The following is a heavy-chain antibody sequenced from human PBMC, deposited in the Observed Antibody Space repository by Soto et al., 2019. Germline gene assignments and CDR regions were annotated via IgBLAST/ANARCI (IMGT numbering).Heavy chain of an antibody. Sequence: PGGSLRLSXAASGFTVSDYEMSWVRQAPGKGLEWISYINTGGASRKYADSVRGRFTISRDSATNSVYLQMNSLRDEDTAVYYCARENHGDAFDFWGQGTLVTVSS. CDR2: INTGGASR. CDR1: GFTVSDYE. D-gene: IGHD4-17*01. J-gene: IGHJ4*02. CDR3: ARENHGDAFDF. V-gene: IGHV3-48*03.